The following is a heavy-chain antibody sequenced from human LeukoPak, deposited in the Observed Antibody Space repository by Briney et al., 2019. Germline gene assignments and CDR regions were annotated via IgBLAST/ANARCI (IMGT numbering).Heavy chain of an antibody. V-gene: IGHV1-18*01. J-gene: IGHJ4*02. Sequence: GASVKVSCKASGYTFTSYGISWVRQAPGQGLERMGWISAYNGNTNYAQKLQGRVTMTTDTSTSTAYMELRSLRSDDTAVYYCARDGDKYYYGSGSYYLDYWGQGTLVTVSS. CDR2: ISAYNGNT. D-gene: IGHD3-10*01. CDR1: GYTFTSYG. CDR3: ARDGDKYYYGSGSYYLDY.